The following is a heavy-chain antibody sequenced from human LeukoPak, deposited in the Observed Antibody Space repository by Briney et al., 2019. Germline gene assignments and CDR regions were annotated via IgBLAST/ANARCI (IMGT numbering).Heavy chain of an antibody. CDR2: IRYDGSNK. Sequence: GGSLRLSCAASGFTFSSYGMHWVRQAPGKGLEWVAFIRYDGSNKYYADSVKGRFTISRDNSKNTLYLQMNSLRAEDTAVYYCAKDPGTTIYYYFYMDVWGKGDTFSVSS. CDR3: AKDPGTTIYYYFYMDV. V-gene: IGHV3-30*02. J-gene: IGHJ6*03. CDR1: GFTFSSYG. D-gene: IGHD1-1*01.